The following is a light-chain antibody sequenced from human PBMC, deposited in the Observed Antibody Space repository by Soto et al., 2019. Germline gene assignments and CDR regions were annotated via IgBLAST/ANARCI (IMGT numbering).Light chain of an antibody. CDR2: GAS. J-gene: IGKJ1*01. CDR3: QQYASSPWT. Sequence: EIVLTQSPATLSLSPGEKATLSCRASETVRTGSLAWYQQTPGQAPRLLIFGASVRATDIPDRFSGSGSGTDFTLTITRLAPEDFAVYHCQQYASSPWTFGQGTTLEIK. V-gene: IGKV3-20*01. CDR1: ETVRTGS.